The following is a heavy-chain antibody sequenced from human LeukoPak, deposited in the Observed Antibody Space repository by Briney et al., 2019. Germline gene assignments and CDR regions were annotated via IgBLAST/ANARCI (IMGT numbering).Heavy chain of an antibody. CDR1: GGSLSSSSYY. Sequence: SETLSLTCTVSGGSLSSSSYYWGWIRQPPGKGLEWIGSIYYSGSTYYNPSLKSRVTISVDTSKNQFSLKLSSVTAADTAVYYCARHATTLRFLGSMDVWGKGTTVTVSS. J-gene: IGHJ6*04. CDR2: IYYSGST. CDR3: ARHATTLRFLGSMDV. D-gene: IGHD3-3*01. V-gene: IGHV4-39*01.